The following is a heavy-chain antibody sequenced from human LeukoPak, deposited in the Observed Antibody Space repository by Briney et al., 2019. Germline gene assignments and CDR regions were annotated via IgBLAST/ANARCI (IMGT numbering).Heavy chain of an antibody. V-gene: IGHV3-13*01. D-gene: IGHD6-19*01. Sequence: GGSLRLSCAASGFTFSSYDMPWVRQATGKGLEWVSAIGTAGDTYYPGSVKGRFTISRENAKNSLYLQMNSLRAGDTAVYYCARSGSSGWYDYWGQGTLVTVSS. CDR1: GFTFSSYD. CDR3: ARSGSSGWYDY. J-gene: IGHJ4*02. CDR2: IGTAGDT.